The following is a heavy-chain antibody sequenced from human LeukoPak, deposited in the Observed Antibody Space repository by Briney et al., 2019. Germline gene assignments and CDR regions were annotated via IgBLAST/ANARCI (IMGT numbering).Heavy chain of an antibody. D-gene: IGHD6-13*01. V-gene: IGHV4-39*01. J-gene: IGHJ4*02. CDR2: IYYSGST. CDR3: ATQEVAAADYFDY. Sequence: SETLSLTCTVSGGSISSYYWGWIRQPPGKGLEWIGSIYYSGSTYYNPSLKSRVTISVDTSKNQFSLKLSSVTAADTAVYYCATQEVAAADYFDYWGQGTLVTVSS. CDR1: GGSISSYY.